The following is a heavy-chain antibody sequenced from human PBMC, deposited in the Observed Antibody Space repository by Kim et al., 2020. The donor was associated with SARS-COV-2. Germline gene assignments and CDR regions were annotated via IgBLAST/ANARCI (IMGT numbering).Heavy chain of an antibody. CDR2: VSYSGRT. CDR3: ARGSFYYED. CDR1: GGSISSYY. V-gene: IGHV4-59*13. Sequence: SETLSLTCTVSGGSISSYYWSWIRQPPGKGLEWIGYVSYSGRTNYNPSLKSRVTISVDTSKNQFSLKLSSVTAADTAVYYCARGSFYYEDWGQGTLVTVSS. J-gene: IGHJ4*02.